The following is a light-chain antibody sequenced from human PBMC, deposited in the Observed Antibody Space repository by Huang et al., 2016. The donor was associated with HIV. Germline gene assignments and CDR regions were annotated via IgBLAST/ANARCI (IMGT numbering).Light chain of an antibody. CDR2: GAS. J-gene: IGKJ1*01. CDR1: QSVSSN. V-gene: IGKV3-15*01. CDR3: QQYIDWPPWT. Sequence: EIVMTQSPATLSVSPGERATLSCRASQSVSSNLAWYQQKPGQAPRLLIYGASTRATGIPARCSGSGSGTEFTLTISSLQSEDFAVYYCQQYIDWPPWTFGQGTKVEIK.